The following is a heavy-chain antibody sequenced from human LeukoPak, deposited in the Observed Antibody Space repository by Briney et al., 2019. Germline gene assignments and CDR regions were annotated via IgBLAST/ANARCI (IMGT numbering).Heavy chain of an antibody. CDR2: VSAYNGDT. V-gene: IGHV1-18*01. CDR1: GYTFTGYI. J-gene: IGHJ4*02. Sequence: ASVKVSCKASGYTFTGYIITWVRQAPGRGLEWVGWVSAYNGDTYYVQKVQGRVTMTTDSSTNTAYMELRSLRSDDTATYYCAKVYGRFEGYFDYWGQGTLVTVSS. D-gene: IGHD1-26*01. CDR3: AKVYGRFEGYFDY.